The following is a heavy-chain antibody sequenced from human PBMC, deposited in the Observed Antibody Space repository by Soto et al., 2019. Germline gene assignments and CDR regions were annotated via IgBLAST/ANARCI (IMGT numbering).Heavy chain of an antibody. Sequence: EVQLVESGGGLVQPGGSLRLSCEASGFTFSSYSMNWVRQAPGKGLQWVSFITSSGSAIYYADSVMGRFTISRDNAKNSLHLQMNSLRAEDTAVYYCARGYTGYVQSGIYCWGQGTMVTVSS. D-gene: IGHD5-12*01. J-gene: IGHJ4*01. CDR3: ARGYTGYVQSGIYC. V-gene: IGHV3-48*01. CDR1: GFTFSSYS. CDR2: ITSSGSAI.